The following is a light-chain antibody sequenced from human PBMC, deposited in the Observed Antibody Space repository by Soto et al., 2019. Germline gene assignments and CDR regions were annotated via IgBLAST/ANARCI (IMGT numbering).Light chain of an antibody. Sequence: QSVLTQPASVSGSPGQSIAISCTGTSSDVGAYDYVSWYQQHPGKAPKLMIYDVSNRPSGVSNRFSGSKSANTASLTISGLQAEDEADYYCPSYTSSGHSVLGTGTQLTLL. J-gene: IGLJ1*01. CDR1: SSDVGAYDY. CDR3: PSYTSSGHSV. CDR2: DVS. V-gene: IGLV2-14*01.